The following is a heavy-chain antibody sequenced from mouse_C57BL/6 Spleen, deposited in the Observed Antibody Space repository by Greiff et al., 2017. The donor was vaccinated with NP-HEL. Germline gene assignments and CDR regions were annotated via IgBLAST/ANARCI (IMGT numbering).Heavy chain of an antibody. CDR3: ARYYYGSRGAY. CDR1: GYTFTDYY. J-gene: IGHJ3*01. CDR2: INPNNGGT. V-gene: IGHV1-26*01. D-gene: IGHD1-1*01. Sequence: EVQLQQSGPELVKPGASVKISCKASGYTFTDYYMNWVKQSHGKSLEWIGDINPNNGGTSYNQKFKGKATLTVDKSSSTAYMELRSLTSEDSAVYYCARYYYGSRGAYWGQGTLVTVSA.